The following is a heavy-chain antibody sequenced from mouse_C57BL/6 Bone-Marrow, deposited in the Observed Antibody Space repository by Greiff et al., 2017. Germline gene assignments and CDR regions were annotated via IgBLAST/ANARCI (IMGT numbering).Heavy chain of an antibody. Sequence: VQLQQSGPELVKPGASVKISCKASGYTFTDYYMNWVKQSHGKSLEWIGDINPNNGGTSYNQKFKGKATLTVDKPSSTAYMELRSLTSEDSAVYYCANDGYYDYWGQGTTLTVSS. D-gene: IGHD2-3*01. V-gene: IGHV1-26*01. CDR1: GYTFTDYY. CDR3: ANDGYYDY. CDR2: INPNNGGT. J-gene: IGHJ2*01.